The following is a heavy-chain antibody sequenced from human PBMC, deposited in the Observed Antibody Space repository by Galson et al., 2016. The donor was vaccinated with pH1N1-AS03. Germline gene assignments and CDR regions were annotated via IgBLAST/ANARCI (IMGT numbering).Heavy chain of an antibody. V-gene: IGHV1-18*04. CDR3: ALRSVDPRSFDY. CDR2: INPYNGNT. J-gene: IGHJ4*02. Sequence: SVKVSCKASGYTFTTYGLTWVRQAPGQGLEWMAWINPYNGNTNYAQRFQGRLTMTTDTSTSTAYMELRSLRSDDTAVYHCALRSVDPRSFDYWGQGILVTVSS. D-gene: IGHD3-9*01. CDR1: GYTFTTYG.